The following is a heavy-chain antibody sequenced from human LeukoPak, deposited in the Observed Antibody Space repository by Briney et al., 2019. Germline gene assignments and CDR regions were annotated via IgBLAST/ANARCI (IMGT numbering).Heavy chain of an antibody. CDR2: ISTTGNL. Sequence: PSETLSLTCSVSGDPISTYQWIWIRQPAGKGLEWIGRISTTGNLYYNPSLKSRVTMSVDESKNLFSLELTSVSAADTAVYYCARDAALSGYYYYYMDVWGRGTTVTVSS. CDR1: GDPISTYQ. J-gene: IGHJ6*03. D-gene: IGHD6-13*01. CDR3: ARDAALSGYYYYYMDV. V-gene: IGHV4-4*07.